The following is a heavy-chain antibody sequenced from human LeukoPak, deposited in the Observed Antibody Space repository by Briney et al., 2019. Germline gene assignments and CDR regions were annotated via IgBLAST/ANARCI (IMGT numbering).Heavy chain of an antibody. Sequence: GGSLRLSCTASGFTFSGSSMHWVRRASGKGLEWVGRVRSKRNSNASAYAAAVKGSFTISRDDQKNTGYLQMNSLNTEDTAVYYCTRTGRGDYPYYYYGLDVWGQGTTVIVSS. CDR1: GFTFSGSS. CDR2: VRSKRNSNAS. D-gene: IGHD4-17*01. V-gene: IGHV3-73*01. J-gene: IGHJ6*02. CDR3: TRTGRGDYPYYYYGLDV.